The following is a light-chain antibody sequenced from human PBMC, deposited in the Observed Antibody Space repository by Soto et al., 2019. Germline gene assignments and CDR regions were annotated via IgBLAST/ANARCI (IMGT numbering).Light chain of an antibody. CDR2: TNY. J-gene: IGLJ3*02. CDR1: SSNIGSNN. V-gene: IGLV1-44*01. CDR3: AAWDDSLNGPV. Sequence: QSVLTQPPSASGTPGQRVTISCSGSSSNIGSNNVNWYQQLPGTAPKLLIYTNYQRPSGVPDRFSGSKSGTSASLAISGLQSEDEADYYCAAWDDSLNGPVFGGGTKLPVL.